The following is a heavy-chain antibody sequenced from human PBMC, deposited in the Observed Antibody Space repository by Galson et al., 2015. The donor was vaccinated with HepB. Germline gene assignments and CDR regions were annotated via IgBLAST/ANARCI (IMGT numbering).Heavy chain of an antibody. Sequence: SVKVSCKASGYTFSNYGINWVRQAPGQGLEWMGWISASSGDTKFAQKLQGRLTMTTDTSTRTAHMDLRSLTNDDTAVYYCARGPIGDYGGHAFGYWGQGTLVTVSS. V-gene: IGHV1-18*01. J-gene: IGHJ4*02. CDR3: ARGPIGDYGGHAFGY. D-gene: IGHD4-23*01. CDR2: ISASSGDT. CDR1: GYTFSNYG.